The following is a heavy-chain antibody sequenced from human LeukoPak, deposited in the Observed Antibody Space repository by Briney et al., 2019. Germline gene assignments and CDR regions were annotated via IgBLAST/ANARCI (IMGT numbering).Heavy chain of an antibody. CDR1: GFTFSSYS. CDR2: ISSSSSTI. V-gene: IGHV3-48*01. D-gene: IGHD3-10*02. J-gene: IGHJ4*02. CDR3: AKDMFRGDATLFDY. Sequence: GGSLRLSCAASGFTFSSYSMNWVRQAPGKGLEWVSYISSSSSTIYYADSVKGRFTISRDNAKNSLYLQMNSLRAEDTAVYYCAKDMFRGDATLFDYWGQGTLVTVSS.